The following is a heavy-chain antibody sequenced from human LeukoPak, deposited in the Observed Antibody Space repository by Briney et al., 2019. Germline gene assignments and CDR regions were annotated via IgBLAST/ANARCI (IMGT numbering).Heavy chain of an antibody. CDR3: AKDPRVGSRVATPCH. J-gene: IGHJ4*02. Sequence: PSGSLSLSCAASGFTITSYAMSWVRQAPGKGLEWVSAISGSGGSTYYADSVKGRFTISRDNSKSTLFLQMNSLRAEDTAVYYCAKDPRVGSRVATPCHWGQGTLVTVSS. CDR1: GFTITSYA. D-gene: IGHD5-24*01. V-gene: IGHV3-23*01. CDR2: ISGSGGST.